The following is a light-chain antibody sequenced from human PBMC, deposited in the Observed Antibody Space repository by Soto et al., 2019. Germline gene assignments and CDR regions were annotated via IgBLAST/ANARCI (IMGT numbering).Light chain of an antibody. J-gene: IGKJ1*01. V-gene: IGKV1-5*03. Sequence: DVQMTQSPSTLSASVGDRVTITCRASQSISDWLAWYQQKPGKAPKLLIYKASSLESGVPSRFSGSGSGTEFTLTISSLQPDDFETYYCHQYYSYSRTFGQGTKVEIK. CDR2: KAS. CDR1: QSISDW. CDR3: HQYYSYSRT.